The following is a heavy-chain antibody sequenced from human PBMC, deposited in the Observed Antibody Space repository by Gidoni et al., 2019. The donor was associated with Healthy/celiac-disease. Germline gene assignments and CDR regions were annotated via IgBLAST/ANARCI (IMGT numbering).Heavy chain of an antibody. Sequence: EVQLLESGGGLVQAWGSLRPSCAASGFTFSSYAMSWGRPAPGTGLGWVSAISGSGGSRYYADSVKGRFTFSSDNSKNTLYLQMNSLRAEDTAVYYCAKAGTDYPLLMDVWGKGTTVTVSS. CDR1: GFTFSSYA. J-gene: IGHJ6*03. CDR2: ISGSGGSR. CDR3: AKAGTDYPLLMDV. V-gene: IGHV3-23*01. D-gene: IGHD2-21*01.